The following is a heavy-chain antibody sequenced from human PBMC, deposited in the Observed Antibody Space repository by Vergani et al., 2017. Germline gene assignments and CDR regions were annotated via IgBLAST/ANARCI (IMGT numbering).Heavy chain of an antibody. CDR1: GFTFDDYA. CDR3: ARDPIDELYCSGGSCYETTGPHWFDP. CDR2: ISSSSSYI. Sequence: EVQLVESGGGLVQPGRSLRLSCAASGFTFDDYAMHWVRQAPGKGLEWVSSISSSSSYIYYADSVKGRFTISRDNAKNSLYLQMNSLRAEDTAVYYCARDPIDELYCSGGSCYETTGPHWFDPWGQGTLVTVSS. D-gene: IGHD2-15*01. V-gene: IGHV3-21*01. J-gene: IGHJ5*02.